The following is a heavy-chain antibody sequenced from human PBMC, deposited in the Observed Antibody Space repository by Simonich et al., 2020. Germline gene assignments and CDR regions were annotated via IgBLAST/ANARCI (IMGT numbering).Heavy chain of an antibody. CDR1: GFTFSGSA. Sequence: EVQLVESGGGLVQPGGSLKLSCAASGFTFSGSAMHWVRQASRKGLEWVGRIRSKANSYATAYAASVKGRFTISRDDSKNTAYLKMNSLKTEDTAVYYCTRFDYYGSGSYYFDYWGQGTLVTVSS. J-gene: IGHJ4*02. CDR3: TRFDYYGSGSYYFDY. V-gene: IGHV3-73*02. D-gene: IGHD3-10*01. CDR2: IRSKANSYAT.